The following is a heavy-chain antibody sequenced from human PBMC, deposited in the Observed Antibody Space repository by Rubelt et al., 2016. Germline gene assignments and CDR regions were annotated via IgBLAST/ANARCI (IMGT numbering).Heavy chain of an antibody. J-gene: IGHJ4*02. D-gene: IGHD1-26*01. CDR3: ARHDTGSFLFDF. Sequence: VQLQQWGAGLLKPSETLSLTCAVYGGSFSGYYWSWIRQTPGKGLEWIGEIDHSGNTDYIPSLKSRVSISVDTSKKQISLKMSSVTAADTAVYYCARHDTGSFLFDFWGQGTPVTVSS. V-gene: IGHV4-34*01. CDR2: IDHSGNT. CDR1: GGSFSGYY.